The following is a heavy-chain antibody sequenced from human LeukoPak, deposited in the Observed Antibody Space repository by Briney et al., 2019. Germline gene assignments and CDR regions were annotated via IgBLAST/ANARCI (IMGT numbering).Heavy chain of an antibody. CDR1: SYSFTSYG. V-gene: IGHV1-18*01. CDR2: ISAYNGNK. J-gene: IGHJ4*02. CDR3: ETLSGGRPTDLRRVSDY. Sequence: ASETLSLKSSSYSFTSYGFSWVRQAPPQGAESIRWISAYNGNKKYAQKFQGRFTMTTDASTSTANMELRSLRSDDTAVYYCETLSGGRPTDLRRVSDYWGQGTLVTVSS. D-gene: IGHD2/OR15-2a*01.